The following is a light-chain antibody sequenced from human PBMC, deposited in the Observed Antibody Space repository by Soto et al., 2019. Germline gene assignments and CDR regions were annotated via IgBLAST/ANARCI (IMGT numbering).Light chain of an antibody. Sequence: EIVLTQSPGTLSLSPGERVTLSCRASQSVISSYLGWYQQKPGQAPRLLIYGASNRATGIPDRFSGGGSGTDFTLTISRLEPEDFAVYYCQQYGTSPYTFGQGTKLEIK. CDR1: QSVISSY. CDR3: QQYGTSPYT. J-gene: IGKJ2*01. CDR2: GAS. V-gene: IGKV3-20*01.